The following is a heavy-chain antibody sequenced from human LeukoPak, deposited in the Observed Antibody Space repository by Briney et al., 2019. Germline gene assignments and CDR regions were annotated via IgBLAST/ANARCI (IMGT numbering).Heavy chain of an antibody. Sequence: GGSLRLSCAAAGFTFSSYEMNWVRQAPGKGLEWVSYISSSGSAIYYADSVKGQFTISRDNAKNSLYLQMSSLRAEDTAVYYCARVHYYDSSGFDYWGQGTLVTVSS. J-gene: IGHJ4*02. V-gene: IGHV3-48*03. D-gene: IGHD3-22*01. CDR2: ISSSGSAI. CDR1: GFTFSSYE. CDR3: ARVHYYDSSGFDY.